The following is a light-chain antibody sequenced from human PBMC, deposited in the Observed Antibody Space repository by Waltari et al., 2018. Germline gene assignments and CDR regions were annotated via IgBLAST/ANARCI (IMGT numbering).Light chain of an antibody. V-gene: IGKV4-1*01. CDR3: QQYYSTPFT. CDR1: QGVLYTSNNKKN. Sequence: DIVMTQSPDSLAVSLGERATINCKSSQGVLYTSNNKKNLAWYQQKPGQPPKLLIYWASTRESGVPDRFSGSGSETDFTLTISSLQAEDVAVYYCQQYYSTPFTFGPGTKVDIK. J-gene: IGKJ3*01. CDR2: WAS.